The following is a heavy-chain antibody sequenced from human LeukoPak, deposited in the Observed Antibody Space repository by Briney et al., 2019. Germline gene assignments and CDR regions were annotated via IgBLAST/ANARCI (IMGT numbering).Heavy chain of an antibody. D-gene: IGHD5-18*01. V-gene: IGHV5-51*01. CDR1: GYSFTSYW. Sequence: GESLKISCKGSGYSFTSYWIGWVRQMPGKGLEWKGIIYPGDSDTRYSPSFQGQVTISADKSISTAYLQWSSLKASDTAMYYCARPKGYSYDLGLYYFDYWGQGTLVTVSS. CDR3: ARPKGYSYDLGLYYFDY. CDR2: IYPGDSDT. J-gene: IGHJ4*02.